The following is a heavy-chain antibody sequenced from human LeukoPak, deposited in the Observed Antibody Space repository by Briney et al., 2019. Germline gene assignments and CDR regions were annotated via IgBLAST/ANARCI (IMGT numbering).Heavy chain of an antibody. CDR1: GFTFSSYA. D-gene: IGHD2-2*02. V-gene: IGHV3-23*01. CDR2: ISGTGDST. Sequence: PGGSLRLSCAASGFTFSSYAMSWVRQAPGKGLEWVLGISGTGDSTYHADSVKGRFTVSRDNSKNTLYLQMNSLRAEDTAVYYCAKDAYCTSTSCYRNPYFDYWGQGTLVTVSS. CDR3: AKDAYCTSTSCYRNPYFDY. J-gene: IGHJ4*02.